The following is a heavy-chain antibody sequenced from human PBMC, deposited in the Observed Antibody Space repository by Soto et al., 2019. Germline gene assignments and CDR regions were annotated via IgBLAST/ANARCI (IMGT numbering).Heavy chain of an antibody. D-gene: IGHD2-15*01. Sequence: SQTLSLPSAVPGDIVSGARFAWNWLRQSPWRGLEWLGRTYYRSKWYNEYAVSVRSRITINLDTSKNQFSLQLNSVTPEDTAVYYCARGRWSTFDYWGQGAQVTVSS. CDR1: GDIVSGARFA. V-gene: IGHV6-1*01. CDR3: ARGRWSTFDY. J-gene: IGHJ4*02. CDR2: TYYRSKWYN.